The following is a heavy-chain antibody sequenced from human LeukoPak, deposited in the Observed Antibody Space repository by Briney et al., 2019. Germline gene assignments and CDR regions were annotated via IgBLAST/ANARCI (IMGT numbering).Heavy chain of an antibody. V-gene: IGHV4-61*01. J-gene: IGHJ4*02. CDR1: GGSISSGSYY. CDR3: ATRKLGNDY. CDR2: IYYTET. D-gene: IGHD7-27*01. Sequence: SETLSLTCTVSGGSISSGSYYWSWIRQSPGKGLEWIGYIYYTETSYNPSLKSRVTISADTSKNQFSLKLYSVTAADTAVYYCATRKLGNDYWGQGTLVTVSS.